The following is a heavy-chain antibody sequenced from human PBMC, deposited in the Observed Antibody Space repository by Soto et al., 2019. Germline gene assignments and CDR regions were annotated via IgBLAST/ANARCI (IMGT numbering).Heavy chain of an antibody. CDR3: ARGWHCSGGSCYFDGFNGDAFDI. CDR2: IYSGGST. V-gene: IGHV3-53*04. Sequence: PGGSLRLSCAASGFTVSSNYMSWVRQAPGKGLEWVSVIYSGGSTYYADSVKGRFTISRHNSKNTLYLQMNSLRAEDTAVYYCARGWHCSGGSCYFDGFNGDAFDIWGQGTMVTVSS. J-gene: IGHJ3*02. D-gene: IGHD2-15*01. CDR1: GFTVSSNY.